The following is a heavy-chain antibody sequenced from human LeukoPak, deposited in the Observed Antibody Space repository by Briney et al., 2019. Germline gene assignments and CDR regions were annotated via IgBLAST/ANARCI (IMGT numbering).Heavy chain of an antibody. CDR3: ARGPAANSGNYYVGDY. CDR2: INDDGSTT. CDR1: GFTFSRSW. D-gene: IGHD1-26*01. J-gene: IGHJ4*02. Sequence: PGGSLRLSCAASGFTFSRSWMHWVRQAPGKGLVWVSRINDDGSTTSYADSVKGRFTISRDNAKKTLFLQMNGLRAEDTGVYYCARGPAANSGNYYVGDYWGQGTLVTVSS. V-gene: IGHV3-74*01.